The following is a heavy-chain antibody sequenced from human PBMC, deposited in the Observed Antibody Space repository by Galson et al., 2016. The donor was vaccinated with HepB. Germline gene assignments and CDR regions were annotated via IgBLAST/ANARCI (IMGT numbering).Heavy chain of an antibody. Sequence: SLRLSCAASGFIFNSHTMHWVRQETPGKGLEWVASISHDGINGRDKYYADSVRGRFTISRDNSKNTLDLQMNSLRPEDTALYYCAKDREWLRYTSDGIDVWGQGTTVTVSS. CDR1: GFIFNSHT. V-gene: IGHV3-30*18. D-gene: IGHD5-12*01. CDR3: AKDREWLRYTSDGIDV. J-gene: IGHJ3*01. CDR2: ISHDGINGRDK.